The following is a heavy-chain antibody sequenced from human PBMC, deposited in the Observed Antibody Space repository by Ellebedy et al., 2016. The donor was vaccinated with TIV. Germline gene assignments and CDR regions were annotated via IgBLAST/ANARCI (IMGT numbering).Heavy chain of an antibody. V-gene: IGHV5-51*01. J-gene: IGHJ6*03. D-gene: IGHD3-10*01. CDR3: ASQEGSGSYHLGWDYYMDV. CDR1: GYSFTSYW. CDR2: IYPGDSDT. Sequence: GGSLRLXXKGSGYSFTSYWIGWVRQMPGKGLEWMGIIYPGDSDTRYSPSFQGQVTISADKSISTAYLQWSSLKASDTAMYYCASQEGSGSYHLGWDYYMDVWGKGTTVTVSS.